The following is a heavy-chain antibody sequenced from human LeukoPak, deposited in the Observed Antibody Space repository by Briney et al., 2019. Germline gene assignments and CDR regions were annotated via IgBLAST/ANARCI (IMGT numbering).Heavy chain of an antibody. CDR2: INHSGST. CDR1: GGSFSGYF. Sequence: PSETLSLTCAVYGGSFSGYFWNWIRQSPGKGLEWIGEINHSGSTNYNPSLKCRVTISVDTSKNQFSLKLSSVTAADTAVYYCARVSTSFEAHNYYYMDVWGKGTTVTGSS. CDR3: ARVSTSFEAHNYYYMDV. D-gene: IGHD2-2*01. V-gene: IGHV4-34*01. J-gene: IGHJ6*03.